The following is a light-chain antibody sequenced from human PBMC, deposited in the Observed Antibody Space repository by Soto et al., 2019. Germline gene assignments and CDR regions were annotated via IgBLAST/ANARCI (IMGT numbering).Light chain of an antibody. CDR1: QSLVYSDGNTH. J-gene: IGKJ4*01. CDR3: MQGTHLAST. CDR2: KVS. V-gene: IGKV2-30*01. Sequence: DVVMTQSPLSRPVTLGQPASISCRSSQSLVYSDGNTHLNWFQQRPGQSPRRLTYKVSNRDTGVTDRCSGSGSGTGFTLKIRRVDAEDVGVYYCMQGTHLASTCGGGTKVEIK.